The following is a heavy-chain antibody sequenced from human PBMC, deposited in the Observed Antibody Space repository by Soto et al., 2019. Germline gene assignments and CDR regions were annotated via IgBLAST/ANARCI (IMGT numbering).Heavy chain of an antibody. CDR3: ARLSHYYDSSGYEYFQH. CDR2: IYYSGST. J-gene: IGHJ1*01. D-gene: IGHD3-22*01. Sequence: SETLSLTCTVSGGSISSSSYYWGWIRQPPGKGLEWIGSIYYSGSTYYNPSLKSRVTISVDTSKNQFSLKLSSVTAADTAVYYCARLSHYYDSSGYEYFQHWGQGTLVTVSS. V-gene: IGHV4-39*01. CDR1: GGSISSSSYY.